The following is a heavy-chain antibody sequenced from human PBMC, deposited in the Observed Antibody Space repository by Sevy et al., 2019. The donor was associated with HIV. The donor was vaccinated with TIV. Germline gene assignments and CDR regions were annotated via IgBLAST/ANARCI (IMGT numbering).Heavy chain of an antibody. D-gene: IGHD6-13*01. CDR2: ISGSGDST. J-gene: IGHJ4*02. Sequence: GESLKISCAASGITLSSYAMTWVRQAPGKGLQWVSAISGSGDSTYYADSVKGRFTISRDNSKNTLYLQMNSLRAEDTAVYYCAKDAAIRRPLTGTDYWGQGTLVTVSS. CDR3: AKDAAIRRPLTGTDY. V-gene: IGHV3-23*01. CDR1: GITLSSYA.